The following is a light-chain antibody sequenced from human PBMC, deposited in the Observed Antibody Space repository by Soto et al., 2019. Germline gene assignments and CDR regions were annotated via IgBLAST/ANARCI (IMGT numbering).Light chain of an antibody. CDR1: SSDIGAYDY. Sequence: QSALTQPASVSASPGQSITISCTGTSSDIGAYDYVSWYQQNPGKVPKLIIFDVSSRPSGISDRFSGSKSGNTASLTISGLQPEDEADYYCISYTTTDTLIFGGGTKLTVL. CDR2: DVS. J-gene: IGLJ2*01. CDR3: ISYTTTDTLI. V-gene: IGLV2-14*03.